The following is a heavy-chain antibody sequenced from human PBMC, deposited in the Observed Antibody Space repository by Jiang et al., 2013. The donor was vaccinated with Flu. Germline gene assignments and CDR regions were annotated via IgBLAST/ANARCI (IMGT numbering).Heavy chain of an antibody. D-gene: IGHD2-15*01. CDR1: GGSISSYY. V-gene: IGHV4-4*09. CDR3: ARVSGGESLDFDY. Sequence: GLVKPSETLSLTCTVPGGSISSYYWSWIRQPPGKGLEWIGYIYNSGSTYYNPSLKSRVTISVDTSKNQFSLKLSSVTAADTAVYYCARVSGGESLDFDYWGQGTLVTVSS. CDR2: IYNSGST. J-gene: IGHJ4*02.